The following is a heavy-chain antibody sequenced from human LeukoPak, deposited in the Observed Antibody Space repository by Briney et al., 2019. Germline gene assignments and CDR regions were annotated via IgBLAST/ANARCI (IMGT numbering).Heavy chain of an antibody. V-gene: IGHV4-39*01. J-gene: IGHJ4*02. Sequence: KTSETLSHTCTVSGGSISSSSYYWGWIRQPPGKGLEWIGSMHYSGSTHYNPSLKSRVTISVDTSKNQFSLKLSSVTAADTAVYYCARHILGYTEVVTFDYWGQGTLVTVSS. CDR3: ARHILGYTEVVTFDY. D-gene: IGHD4-23*01. CDR1: GGSISSSSYY. CDR2: MHYSGST.